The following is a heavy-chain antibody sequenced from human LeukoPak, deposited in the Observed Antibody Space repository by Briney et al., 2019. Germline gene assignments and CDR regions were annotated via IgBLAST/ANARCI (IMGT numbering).Heavy chain of an antibody. CDR1: GFTFSSYG. J-gene: IGHJ6*03. D-gene: IGHD3-3*01. V-gene: IGHV3-30*02. CDR2: IRYDGSNK. Sequence: GGSLRLSCAASGFTFSSYGMHWVRQAPGKGLEWVAFIRYDGSNKYYADSVKGRFTISRDNSKNTLYLQMNSLRAEDTAVYYCAKIKLGVDYYYMDVWGKGTTVTVSS. CDR3: AKIKLGVDYYYMDV.